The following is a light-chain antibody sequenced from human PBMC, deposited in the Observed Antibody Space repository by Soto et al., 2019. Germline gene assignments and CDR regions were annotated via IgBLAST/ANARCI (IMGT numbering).Light chain of an antibody. Sequence: MTQSPSSLSASVGDRVTITCRASQNVWTYLNWYQHKPGKAPTLLIYGASDLESGVPARFSGTGSGTDFTLIISSLQSEDFATYYCQQSFFIPRTFGQGTKVEIK. CDR1: QNVWTY. J-gene: IGKJ2*01. CDR3: QQSFFIPRT. CDR2: GAS. V-gene: IGKV1-39*01.